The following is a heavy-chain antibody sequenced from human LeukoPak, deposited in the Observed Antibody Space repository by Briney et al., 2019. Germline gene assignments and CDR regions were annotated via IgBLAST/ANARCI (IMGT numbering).Heavy chain of an antibody. CDR3: AGRAYCGGECYSDSFDI. CDR2: ISSSSSYI. Sequence: GGSLRLSCAASGFTFSSYSMNWVRQAPGKGLEWVSSISSSSSYIYYADSVKGRFTISRDNAKSSLYLQMNSLRAEDTAVYYGAGRAYCGGECYSDSFDIWGQGTMVTVSS. J-gene: IGHJ3*02. CDR1: GFTFSSYS. V-gene: IGHV3-21*01. D-gene: IGHD2-21*01.